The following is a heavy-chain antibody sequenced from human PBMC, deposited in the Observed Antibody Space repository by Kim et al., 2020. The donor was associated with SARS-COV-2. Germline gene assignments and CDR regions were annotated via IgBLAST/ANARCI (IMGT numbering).Heavy chain of an antibody. Sequence: GGSLRLSCAASGFTFSSYGMHWVRQAPGKGLEWVAVISYDGSNKYYADSVKGRFTISRDNSKNTLYLQMNSLRAEDTAVYYCAKDLSGSYQYGMDVWGQG. V-gene: IGHV3-30*18. CDR3: AKDLSGSYQYGMDV. CDR1: GFTFSSYG. CDR2: ISYDGSNK. D-gene: IGHD1-26*01. J-gene: IGHJ6*02.